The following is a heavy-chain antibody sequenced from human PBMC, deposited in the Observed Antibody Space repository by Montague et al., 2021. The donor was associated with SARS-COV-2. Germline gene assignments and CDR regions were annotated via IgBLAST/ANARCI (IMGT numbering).Heavy chain of an antibody. J-gene: IGHJ6*02. CDR1: GFTFSSYS. Sequence: SLRLSCAASGFTFSSYSMNWVRQAPGKGLEWVSSISSSSSYIYYTDSVKGRFTISRDNAKNSLHLQMNSLRAEDTAVYYCARARGIGNYYYGMDVWGQGTTLTVSS. CDR2: ISSSSSYI. CDR3: ARARGIGNYYYGMDV. D-gene: IGHD2-21*01. V-gene: IGHV3-21*01.